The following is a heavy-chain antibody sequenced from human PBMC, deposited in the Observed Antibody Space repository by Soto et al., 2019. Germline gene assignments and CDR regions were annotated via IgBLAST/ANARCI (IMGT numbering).Heavy chain of an antibody. Sequence: SETLSLTCTVSGASFTDGSRFWGWICQCPGTGVEWIASTHIGGMTYYNPSLRSRVTISVDTSKSQFSLRLNSVTAADTAVYYCATAPETLSPAGYYVNLFDPWGHGTLVTVSS. V-gene: IGHV4-39*01. CDR3: ATAPETLSPAGYYVNLFDP. J-gene: IGHJ5*02. D-gene: IGHD3-22*01. CDR2: THIGGMT. CDR1: GASFTDGSRF.